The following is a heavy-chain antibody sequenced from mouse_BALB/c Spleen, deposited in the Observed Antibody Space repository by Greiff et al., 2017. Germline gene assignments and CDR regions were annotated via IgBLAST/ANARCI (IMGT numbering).Heavy chain of an antibody. D-gene: IGHD2-4*01. V-gene: IGHV5-6-5*01. Sequence: DVMLVESGGGLVKPGGSLKLSCAASGFTFSSYAMSWVRQTPEKRLEWVASISSGGSTYYPDSVKGRFTISRDNARNILYLQMSSLRSEDTAMYYCARGRSTMIMQYYFDYWGQGTTLTVSA. J-gene: IGHJ2*01. CDR1: GFTFSSYA. CDR3: ARGRSTMIMQYYFDY. CDR2: ISSGGST.